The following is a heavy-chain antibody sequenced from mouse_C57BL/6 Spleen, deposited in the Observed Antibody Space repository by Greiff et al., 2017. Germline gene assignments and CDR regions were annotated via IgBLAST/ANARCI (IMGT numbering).Heavy chain of an antibody. J-gene: IGHJ4*01. CDR2: IWSDGST. CDR1: GFSLTSYG. Sequence: QVQLQQSGPGLVAPSQSLSITCTVSGFSLTSYGVHWVRQPPGKGLEWLVVIWSDGSTTYNSALKSRLSISKDNSKSQVFLKMNSLQTDDTAMYYCARHEETSYAMDYWGQGTSVTVSS. V-gene: IGHV2-6-1*01. CDR3: ARHEETSYAMDY.